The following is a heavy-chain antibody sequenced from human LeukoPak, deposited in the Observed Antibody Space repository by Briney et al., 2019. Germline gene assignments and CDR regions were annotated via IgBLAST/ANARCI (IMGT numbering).Heavy chain of an antibody. CDR1: GGSFSGYY. V-gene: IGHV4-34*01. D-gene: IGHD5-24*01. J-gene: IGHJ4*02. CDR3: ARGRGLEMATKRIPYYFDY. CDR2: INHSGST. Sequence: PSETLSLTCAVYGGSFSGYYWSWIRQPPGKGLEWIGEINHSGSTNYNPSLKSRVTISVDTSKNQFSLKLSSVTAADTAVYYCARGRGLEMATKRIPYYFDYWGQGTLVTVSS.